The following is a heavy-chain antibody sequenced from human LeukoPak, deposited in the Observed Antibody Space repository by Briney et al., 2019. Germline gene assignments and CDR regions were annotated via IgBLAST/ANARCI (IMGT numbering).Heavy chain of an antibody. CDR3: VKEPAPYSLGDA. CDR2: VWDNGINK. D-gene: IGHD3-16*01. CDR1: GFTFSRSG. Sequence: GRSLTLSCAASGFTFSRSGMHWVRQAPGKGLEWVAVVWDNGINKFYADSMKGRFTISRDNSKHTLSLHMNSLRAEDTAVYYCVKEPAPYSLGDAWGKGTTVTVSS. V-gene: IGHV3-33*06. J-gene: IGHJ6*04.